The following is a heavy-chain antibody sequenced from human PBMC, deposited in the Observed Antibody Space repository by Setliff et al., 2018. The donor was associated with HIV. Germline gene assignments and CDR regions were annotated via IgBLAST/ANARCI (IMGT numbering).Heavy chain of an antibody. CDR3: ARLGAENFGDYDWVDY. CDR2: IYYSGST. D-gene: IGHD5-12*01. V-gene: IGHV4-61*01. Sequence: SETLSLTCSVSGGSVGSGSYYWSWIRQSPGKGLEWLGYIYYSGSTTYNPSLKSRVTISIDTSKNQFSLKLRSVTAADTAVYYCARLGAENFGDYDWVDYWGQGTLVTVSS. J-gene: IGHJ4*02. CDR1: GGSVGSGSYY.